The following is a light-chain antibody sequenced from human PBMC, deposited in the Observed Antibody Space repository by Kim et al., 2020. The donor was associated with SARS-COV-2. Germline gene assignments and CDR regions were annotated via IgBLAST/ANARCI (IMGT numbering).Light chain of an antibody. CDR1: QTISGNN. Sequence: IVLTQSPGALSLSPGERATLSCRASQTISGNNIAWYQQKPGQSPRLLIYDASTRATAFPDRFSGSGSGTHFTLTIKRLEPDDSGVYYCQQFFGSPTTFGQGTKVDIK. V-gene: IGKV3-20*01. CDR3: QQFFGSPTT. CDR2: DAS. J-gene: IGKJ1*01.